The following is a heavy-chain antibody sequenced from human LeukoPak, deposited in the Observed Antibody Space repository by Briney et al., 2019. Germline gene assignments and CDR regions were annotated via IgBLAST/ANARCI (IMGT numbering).Heavy chain of an antibody. CDR1: GGSISSSSYY. CDR3: ARVTYYDSSGYYYEGYGMDV. V-gene: IGHV4-39*07. Sequence: PSETLSLTCTVSGGSISSSSYYWGWIRQPPGKGLEWIGSIYYSGSTYYNPSLKSRVTISVDTSKNQFSLKLSSVTAADTAVYYCARVTYYDSSGYYYEGYGMDVWGQGTTVTVSS. D-gene: IGHD3-22*01. CDR2: IYYSGST. J-gene: IGHJ6*02.